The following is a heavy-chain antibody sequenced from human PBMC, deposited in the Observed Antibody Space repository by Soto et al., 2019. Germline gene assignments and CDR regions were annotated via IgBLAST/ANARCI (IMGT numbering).Heavy chain of an antibody. D-gene: IGHD6-19*01. CDR3: AKVFLGSWGYSRGWPFDY. CDR1: GFTFSSYA. Sequence: GGSLRLSCAASGFTFSSYAMSWVRQAPGKGLEWVSAISGSGGSTYYADSVKGRFTISRDHSKNTLYLQMNSLRAEDTVVYYCAKVFLGSWGYSRGWPFDYWGQGTLVTVSS. CDR2: ISGSGGST. V-gene: IGHV3-23*01. J-gene: IGHJ4*02.